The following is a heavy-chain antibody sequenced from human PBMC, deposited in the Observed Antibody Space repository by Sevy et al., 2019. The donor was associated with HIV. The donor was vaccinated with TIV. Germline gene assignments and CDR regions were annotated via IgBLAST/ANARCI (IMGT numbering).Heavy chain of an antibody. CDR3: ARDSKYYYDSSGYYFDY. V-gene: IGHV1-69*13. J-gene: IGHJ4*02. D-gene: IGHD3-22*01. CDR1: GGTFSSYA. CDR2: IIPIFGTA. Sequence: ASVKVSCKASGGTFSSYAISWVRQAPGQGLEWMGGIIPIFGTANYAQKFQGRVTITADESTSTAYMELSSLRYEDTAVYYCARDSKYYYDSSGYYFDYWGQGTLVTVSS.